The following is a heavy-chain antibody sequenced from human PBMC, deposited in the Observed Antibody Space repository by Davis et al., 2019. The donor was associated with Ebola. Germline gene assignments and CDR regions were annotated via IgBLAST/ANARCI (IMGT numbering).Heavy chain of an antibody. CDR1: GYTFTGYY. CDR3: ARDKQLVDYYYYGMDV. V-gene: IGHV1-2*04. CDR2: INPNSGGT. Sequence: ASVKVSCKASGYTFTGYYMHWVRQAPGQGLEWMGWINPNSGGTNYAQKFQGWVTMTRDTPISTAYMELSRLRSDDTAVYYCARDKQLVDYYYYGMDVWGQGTTVTVSS. J-gene: IGHJ6*02. D-gene: IGHD6-6*01.